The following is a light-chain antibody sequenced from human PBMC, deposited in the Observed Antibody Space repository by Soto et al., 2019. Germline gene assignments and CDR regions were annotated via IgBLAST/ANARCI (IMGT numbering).Light chain of an antibody. CDR3: QPYDTSPRT. CDR1: QSVSSNY. J-gene: IGKJ1*01. V-gene: IGKV3-20*01. CDR2: GAS. Sequence: EVMLTQSPGTLSLSPGERATLSCRASQSVSSNYLAWYQQKSGQAPRHPIYGASNRATGIPDRFSGSGTGTAFTLTIRGLEPEDFAVYYCQPYDTSPRTFGPGTKLEFK.